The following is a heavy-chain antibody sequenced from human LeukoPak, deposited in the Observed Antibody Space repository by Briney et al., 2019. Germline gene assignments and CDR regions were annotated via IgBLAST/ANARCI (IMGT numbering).Heavy chain of an antibody. CDR1: GYTFTSYA. V-gene: IGHV1-3*01. CDR3: ARGSSSYPRYFDY. Sequence: ASVTVSCKASGYTFTSYAMHWVRQAPGQRLEGMGWINAGNGNTKYSQKFQGRVTITRDTSASTAYMELSSLRSEDTAVYYCARGSSSYPRYFDYWGQGTLVTVSS. D-gene: IGHD6-13*01. J-gene: IGHJ4*02. CDR2: INAGNGNT.